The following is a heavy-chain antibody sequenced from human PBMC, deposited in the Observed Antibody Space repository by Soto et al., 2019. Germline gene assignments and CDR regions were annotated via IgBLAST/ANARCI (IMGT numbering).Heavy chain of an antibody. V-gene: IGHV3-21*01. J-gene: IGHJ4*02. CDR1: GFTFSSYS. D-gene: IGHD3-10*01. CDR3: ARGLPVGSGQYCDY. CDR2: ISSSSSYI. Sequence: EVQLVESGGGLVKPGGSLRLYCAASGFTFSSYSMNWVRQAPGKGLEWVSSISSSSSYIYYGDSVKGRFTISRDNAKNSLYLQMNSLRAEDTAVYYCARGLPVGSGQYCDYWGQGTLVTVSS.